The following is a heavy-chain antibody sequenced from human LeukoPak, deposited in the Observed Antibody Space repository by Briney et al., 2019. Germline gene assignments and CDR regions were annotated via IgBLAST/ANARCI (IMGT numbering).Heavy chain of an antibody. CDR3: ARGPYSYDSSGAFDI. CDR1: GDPISSGDYY. V-gene: IGHV4-61*02. Sequence: SETLSLACTVSGDPISSGDYYWSWIRQPAGKGLEWIGRISSSGSTNYNPSLKSRVTISVDTSKNQFSLKLSSVTAADTAVYFCARGPYSYDSSGAFDIRGQGTMVTVSS. CDR2: ISSSGST. J-gene: IGHJ3*02. D-gene: IGHD3-22*01.